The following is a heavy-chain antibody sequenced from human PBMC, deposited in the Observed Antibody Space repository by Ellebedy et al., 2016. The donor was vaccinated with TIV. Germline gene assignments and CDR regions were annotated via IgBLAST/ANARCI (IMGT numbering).Heavy chain of an antibody. CDR1: GGTFSSYA. CDR2: INPNSGGT. D-gene: IGHD4-23*01. J-gene: IGHJ5*02. Sequence: ASVKVSCKASGGTFSSYAISWVRQAPVQGLEWMGWINPNSGGTNYAQKFQGRVTITADESTSTAYMELSSLRSEDTAVYYCASSGPTVVTRSENWFDPWGQGTLVTVSS. V-gene: IGHV1-69*13. CDR3: ASSGPTVVTRSENWFDP.